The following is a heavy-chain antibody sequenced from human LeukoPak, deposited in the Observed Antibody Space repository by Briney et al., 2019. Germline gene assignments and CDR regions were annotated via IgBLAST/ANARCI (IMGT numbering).Heavy chain of an antibody. Sequence: GGSLRLSCAASGFSFRDYAMTWVRQAPGKGLEWVSSVSGGAEATYYADSVKGRFAISRDNSKSALYLQMNSLRTEDTAIYYCAKDTPLTAYTSGWSNNCFDYWGQGTLVTVSS. D-gene: IGHD6-19*01. CDR3: AKDTPLTAYTSGWSNNCFDY. CDR2: VSGGAEAT. CDR1: GFSFRDYA. J-gene: IGHJ4*02. V-gene: IGHV3-23*01.